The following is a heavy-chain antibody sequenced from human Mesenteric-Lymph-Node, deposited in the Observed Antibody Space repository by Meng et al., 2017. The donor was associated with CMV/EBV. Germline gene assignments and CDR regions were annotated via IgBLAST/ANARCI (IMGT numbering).Heavy chain of an antibody. J-gene: IGHJ4*02. Sequence: ASVKVSCKASGYTFPSYYMHWVRQAPGQGLEWMGIINPSGGSTSYAQKFQGRVTMTRDTSTTIVYMELSSLRSEDTAVYYCAGGYSGYENFDYWGQGTLVTVSS. V-gene: IGHV1-46*01. D-gene: IGHD5-12*01. CDR3: AGGYSGYENFDY. CDR2: INPSGGST. CDR1: GYTFPSYY.